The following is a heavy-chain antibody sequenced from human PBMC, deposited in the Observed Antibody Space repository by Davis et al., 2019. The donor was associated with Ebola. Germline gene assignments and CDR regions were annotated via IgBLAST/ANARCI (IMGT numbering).Heavy chain of an antibody. CDR1: GGSFSGYY. D-gene: IGHD3-3*01. J-gene: IGHJ6*02. CDR3: ARGAPTYYDFWSGTRGDGMDV. V-gene: IGHV4-59*12. Sequence: MPSETLSLTCAVYGGSFSGYYWSWIRQPPGKGLEWIGYIYYSGSTNYNPSLKSRVTISVDTSKNQFSLKLSSVTAADTAVYYCARGAPTYYDFWSGTRGDGMDVWGQGTTVTVSS. CDR2: IYYSGST.